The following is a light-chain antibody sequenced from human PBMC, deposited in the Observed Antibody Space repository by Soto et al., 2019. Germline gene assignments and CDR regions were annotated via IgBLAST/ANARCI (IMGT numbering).Light chain of an antibody. CDR3: SSFTSRITYV. Sequence: QSVLTQPASVSGSPGQSITISCTGTSSDVGGYNSVSWYRQDPGKAPKLMIYDVTNRPSGVSNRFSGSKSGNTASLTISGLQAEDEADYYCSSFTSRITYVFGTGTKVTVL. CDR2: DVT. J-gene: IGLJ1*01. CDR1: SSDVGGYNS. V-gene: IGLV2-14*01.